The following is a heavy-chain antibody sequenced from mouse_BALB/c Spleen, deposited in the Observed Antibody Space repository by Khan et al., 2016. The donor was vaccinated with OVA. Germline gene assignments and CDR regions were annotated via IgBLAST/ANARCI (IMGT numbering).Heavy chain of an antibody. CDR2: IYPGISDT. V-gene: IGHV1-5*01. CDR1: GYTFTSYW. D-gene: IGHD2-4*01. Sequence: VQLQQSGTVLARPGASVKMSCKASGYTFTSYWMHWVKQRPGQGLEWIGAIYPGISDTRYNQKFKVKAKLTAVTSASTAYMELSSLTNEDSAVYFCTRSDDSCYFDYWGQGTTLRVSS. J-gene: IGHJ2*01. CDR3: TRSDDSCYFDY.